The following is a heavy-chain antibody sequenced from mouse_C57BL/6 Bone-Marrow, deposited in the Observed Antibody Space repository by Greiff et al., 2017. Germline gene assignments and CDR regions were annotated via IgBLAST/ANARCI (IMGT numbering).Heavy chain of an antibody. CDR1: GYTFTSYW. Sequence: QVQLQQPGAELVKPGASVKLSCKASGYTFTSYWMQWVKQRPGQGLEWIGEIDPSDSYTNYNQKFKGKATLTVDTSSSTAYMQLSSLTSEDSAVYYCARVQGIYYGNYEDAMDYWGQGTSGTVSS. CDR3: ARVQGIYYGNYEDAMDY. J-gene: IGHJ4*01. CDR2: IDPSDSYT. V-gene: IGHV1-50*01. D-gene: IGHD2-1*01.